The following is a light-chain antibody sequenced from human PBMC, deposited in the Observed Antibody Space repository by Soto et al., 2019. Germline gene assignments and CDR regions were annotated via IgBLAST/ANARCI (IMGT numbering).Light chain of an antibody. J-gene: IGLJ1*01. CDR2: DVS. V-gene: IGLV2-14*03. CDR3: ASYTTSSTYI. Sequence: QSALTQPASVSGSPGQSIAISCTGTSSDVGAFNYVSWYQQHPGKAPKFMIFDVSSRPSGVSDRFSGSKSGNTASLTISGLQTEDEADCYCASYTTSSTYIFGTGTKLTVL. CDR1: SSDVGAFNY.